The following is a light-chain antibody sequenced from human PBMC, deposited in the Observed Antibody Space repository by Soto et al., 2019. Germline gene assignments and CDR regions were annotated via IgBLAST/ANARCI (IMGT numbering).Light chain of an antibody. Sequence: EIVLTQSPGTLSLSPGERATFSCRASQTVRSNYLAWFQQKPGQAPRLLIYGASSRASGISDRISGSGSGTDFTLTVSKLEPEDFAVYFCHQYARSPHTFGQGTKLEIK. V-gene: IGKV3-20*01. J-gene: IGKJ2*01. CDR2: GAS. CDR1: QTVRSNY. CDR3: HQYARSPHT.